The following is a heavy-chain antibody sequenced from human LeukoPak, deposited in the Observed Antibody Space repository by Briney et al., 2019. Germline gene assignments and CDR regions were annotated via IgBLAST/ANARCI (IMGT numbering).Heavy chain of an antibody. V-gene: IGHV3-48*01. CDR1: GFTFSSYS. Sequence: PGGSLRLSCAASGFTFSSYSMNWVRQAPGKGLEWVSYISSSSSTIYYADSVKGRFTISRDNSKNTLYLQMDSLRAEDTAVYYCTKDLLRWQRDWGQGTLVTVSS. CDR3: TKDLLRWQRD. CDR2: ISSSSSTI. J-gene: IGHJ4*02. D-gene: IGHD4-23*01.